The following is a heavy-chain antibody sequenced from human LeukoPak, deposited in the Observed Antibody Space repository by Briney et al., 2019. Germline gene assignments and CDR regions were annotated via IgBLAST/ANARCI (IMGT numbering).Heavy chain of an antibody. D-gene: IGHD1-26*01. CDR2: ISSTGIDI. CDR3: ARDLPTGTYRAYFDN. CDR1: GFIFSNYE. Sequence: GGSLRLSCAGSGFIFSNYEMNWVRQAPGKGLEWGSYISSTGIDIYYADSVKGRFTISRDNAENSLYLQMNSLRAEDTAVYYCARDLPTGTYRAYFDNWGQGTLVTVSS. V-gene: IGHV3-48*03. J-gene: IGHJ4*02.